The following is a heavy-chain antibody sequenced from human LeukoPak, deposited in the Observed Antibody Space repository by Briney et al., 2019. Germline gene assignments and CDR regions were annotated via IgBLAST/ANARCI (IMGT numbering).Heavy chain of an antibody. CDR2: IIPILGIA. D-gene: IGHD3-10*01. CDR1: GGTFSSYA. Sequence: SVKVSCKASGGTFSSYAISWVRQAPGQGLEWMGRIIPILGIANYAQKFQGRVTITADKSTSTAYMELSSLRSEDTAVYYCARQPQGRWPRYYYYYYMDVWGKGTTVTVSS. V-gene: IGHV1-69*04. CDR3: ARQPQGRWPRYYYYYYMDV. J-gene: IGHJ6*03.